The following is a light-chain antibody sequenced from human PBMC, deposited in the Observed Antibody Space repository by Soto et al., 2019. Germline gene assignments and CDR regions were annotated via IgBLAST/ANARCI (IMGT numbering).Light chain of an antibody. Sequence: DIQMTQSPSSVSASVGDRVTITCRASQGISNWLAWYQQKPEKAPKLLIYAASVLQTGVPSRFSGSGSGTDFTLTISSLQAEDVAVYFCQQYYTSPYTFGQGTKLEIK. CDR2: AAS. CDR1: QGISNW. CDR3: QQYYTSPYT. V-gene: IGKV1-12*01. J-gene: IGKJ2*01.